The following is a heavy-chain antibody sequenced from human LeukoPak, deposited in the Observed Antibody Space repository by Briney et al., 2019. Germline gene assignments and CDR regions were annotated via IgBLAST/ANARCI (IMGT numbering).Heavy chain of an antibody. D-gene: IGHD4-11*01. CDR1: GCTISSSSYY. V-gene: IGHV4-39*01. Sequence: PSETLTLTCTVSGCTISSSSYYWGWIRKPPGKGLEWIGTIYYSGGTYYNPSLKSRVTISVDTSKNQFSLKLSSVTAADTAVYYCARHFDYSNYYYYYMDVWGKGTTVTVSS. J-gene: IGHJ6*03. CDR2: IYYSGGT. CDR3: ARHFDYSNYYYYYMDV.